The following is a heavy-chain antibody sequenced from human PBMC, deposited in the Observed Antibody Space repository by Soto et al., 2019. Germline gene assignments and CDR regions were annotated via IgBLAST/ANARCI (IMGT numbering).Heavy chain of an antibody. Sequence: SETLSLTCTVSGGSINSYWWSWIRQPAGRVLEWVGRVYSSGNTDYNPSLNSRATMSVETSKNQFSLKLSSTTAAYTAVYYCARDIASYAYGEGYWGQGIQVT. V-gene: IGHV4-4*07. CDR3: ARDIASYAYGEGY. CDR2: VYSSGNT. CDR1: GGSINSYW. J-gene: IGHJ4*02. D-gene: IGHD2-21*01.